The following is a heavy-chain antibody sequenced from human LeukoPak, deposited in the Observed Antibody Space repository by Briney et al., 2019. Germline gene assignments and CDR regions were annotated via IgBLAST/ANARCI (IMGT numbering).Heavy chain of an antibody. Sequence: GGSLRLSCAASGFTFSNAWMSWVRQAPGKGLEWVGRIKSKTDGGTTDYAAPVKGRFTISRDDSKNTLYLQMNSLKTEDTAVYYCTTETVVVPAAIEGPVGYWGQGTLVTVSS. V-gene: IGHV3-15*01. D-gene: IGHD2-2*02. J-gene: IGHJ4*02. CDR3: TTETVVVPAAIEGPVGY. CDR2: IKSKTDGGTT. CDR1: GFTFSNAW.